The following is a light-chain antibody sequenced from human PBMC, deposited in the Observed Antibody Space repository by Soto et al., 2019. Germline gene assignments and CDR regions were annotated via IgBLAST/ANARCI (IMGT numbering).Light chain of an antibody. CDR1: QSISSY. V-gene: IGKV1-39*01. Sequence: DIQLPQSQSSLSASVGDRVTITCRASQSISSYLNWYQQKPGKAPKLLIYAASSLKSGVPSRFSSSRACTEFTLTIISLLHHDVSASYYRQHNNCYLTFGQGTKVEIK. CDR2: AAS. CDR3: RQHNNCYLT. J-gene: IGKJ1*01.